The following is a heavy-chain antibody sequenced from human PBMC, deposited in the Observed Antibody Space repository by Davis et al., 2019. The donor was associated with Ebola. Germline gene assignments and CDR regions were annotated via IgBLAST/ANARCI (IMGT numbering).Heavy chain of an antibody. Sequence: PSDLLSPTCTVPGCSSSSGRYYWSWIRQHPGKGLEWIGYIYYSGSTYYNPSLKSRVTISVDTSKNQFSLKLSSVTAADTAVYYCARDGMNYGFDYWGKGTLVTVSS. CDR3: ARDGMNYGFDY. CDR2: IYYSGST. J-gene: IGHJ4*02. D-gene: IGHD1-7*01. CDR1: GCSSSSGRYY. V-gene: IGHV4-31*03.